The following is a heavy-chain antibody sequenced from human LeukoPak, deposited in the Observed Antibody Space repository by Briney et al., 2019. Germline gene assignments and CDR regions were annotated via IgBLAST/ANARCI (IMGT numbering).Heavy chain of an antibody. CDR1: GFTFSSHG. D-gene: IGHD3-16*01. Sequence: GGSLRLSCAASGFTFSSHGMHWVRQAPGKGLEWVAVIGREGRAKYYADSVKGRFTLSRDNSINTLYLETNSLRDEDTAVYYCAREATWGNWYFDLWGRGTLVTVPS. V-gene: IGHV3-30*03. J-gene: IGHJ2*01. CDR2: IGREGRAK. CDR3: AREATWGNWYFDL.